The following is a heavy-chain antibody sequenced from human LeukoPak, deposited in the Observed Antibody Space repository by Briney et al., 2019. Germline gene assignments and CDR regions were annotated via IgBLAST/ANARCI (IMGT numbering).Heavy chain of an antibody. CDR1: GFTVSSNY. V-gene: IGHV3-53*01. CDR2: SYSGGST. CDR3: ARGSMSDYGAVAGTRGAFDI. D-gene: IGHD6-19*01. Sequence: AGGSLRLSCAASGFTVSSNYMSWVRQAPGKGLVWVSVSYSGGSTYYADSVKGRFTISRDNSKNTLFLQMNCPRTEDSAVYYCARGSMSDYGAVAGTRGAFDIWGQGTMVTVSS. J-gene: IGHJ3*02.